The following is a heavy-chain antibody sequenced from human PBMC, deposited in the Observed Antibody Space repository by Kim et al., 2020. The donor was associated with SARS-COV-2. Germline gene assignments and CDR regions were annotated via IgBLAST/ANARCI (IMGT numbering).Heavy chain of an antibody. CDR2: INHSGST. CDR1: GGSFSGYY. J-gene: IGHJ6*02. V-gene: IGHV4-34*01. D-gene: IGHD3-16*02. Sequence: SETLSLPCAVYGGSFSGYYWSWIRQPPGKGLEWIGEINHSGSTNYNPSLKSRVTISVDTSKNQFSLKLSSVTAADTAVYYCARVGYTFGGVIAQKGGGGMDVWGQGPTVTVSS. CDR3: ARVGYTFGGVIAQKGGGGMDV.